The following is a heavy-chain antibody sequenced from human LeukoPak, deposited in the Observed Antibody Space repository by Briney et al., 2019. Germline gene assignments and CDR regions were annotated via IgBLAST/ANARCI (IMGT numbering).Heavy chain of an antibody. Sequence: SETLSLTCTVSGGSTSSYYWSWIRQPPGKGLEWIGYIYYSGSTNYNPSLKSRVTISVDTSKNQFSLKLSSVTAADTAVYYCARVGSSSFYYYYYMDVWGKGTTVTVSS. CDR1: GGSTSSYY. V-gene: IGHV4-59*01. J-gene: IGHJ6*03. CDR2: IYYSGST. D-gene: IGHD6-6*01. CDR3: ARVGSSSFYYYYYMDV.